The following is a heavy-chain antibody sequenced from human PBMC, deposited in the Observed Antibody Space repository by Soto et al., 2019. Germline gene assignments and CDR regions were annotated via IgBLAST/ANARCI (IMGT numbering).Heavy chain of an antibody. J-gene: IGHJ4*02. CDR1: GYTFHRYA. V-gene: IGHV1-18*01. Sequence: QVQLVQSGPEVKKPGASVKVSCKASGYTFHRYAFSWVRQAPGQGLEWMGWISAYNGNTSYAQKFQGRGTMTTDTSTSTAYMELRSLRSDDTAVYYCAGLYYYDTSGYYYVEDVWGQGTLVTVSS. CDR2: ISAYNGNT. D-gene: IGHD3-22*01. CDR3: AGLYYYDTSGYYYVEDV.